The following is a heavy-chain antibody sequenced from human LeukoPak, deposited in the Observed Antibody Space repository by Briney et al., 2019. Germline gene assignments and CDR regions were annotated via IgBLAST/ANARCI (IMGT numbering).Heavy chain of an antibody. D-gene: IGHD3-10*01. Sequence: SETLSLTCTVSGGSISSYYWSWIRQPPGKGLEWIGEINHSGSTNYNPSLKSRVTISVDTSKNQFSLKLSSVTAADTAVYYCARRRRSYGSGYRYYYMDVWGKGTTVTISS. V-gene: IGHV4-34*01. CDR2: INHSGST. CDR1: GGSISSYY. CDR3: ARRRRSYGSGYRYYYMDV. J-gene: IGHJ6*03.